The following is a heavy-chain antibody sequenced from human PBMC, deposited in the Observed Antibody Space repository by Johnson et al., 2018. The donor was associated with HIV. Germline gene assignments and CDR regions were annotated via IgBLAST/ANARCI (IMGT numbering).Heavy chain of an antibody. Sequence: VQLVESGGGFVQPGRSLRLSCAASGFTFDDYAMHWVRQAPGKGLEWVSGISWNSGSIGYADSVKGRFTISRDNAKNSLYLQMNRLRAEDTALYYCAKEVGYCSGGSCLTRGAFDIWGQGTTFTVSS. D-gene: IGHD2-15*01. CDR1: GFTFDDYA. J-gene: IGHJ3*02. CDR3: AKEVGYCSGGSCLTRGAFDI. V-gene: IGHV3-9*01. CDR2: ISWNSGSI.